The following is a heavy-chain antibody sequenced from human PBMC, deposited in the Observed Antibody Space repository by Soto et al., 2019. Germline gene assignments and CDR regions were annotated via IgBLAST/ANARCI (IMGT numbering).Heavy chain of an antibody. Sequence: EVQLLESGGGLVQPGGSLRLSCAASGFTFSSYAMSWVRQAPGKGLEWVSGISGSGGSTYYADSVKGRFTISRDNSKNTLYLQMNSLRAEDTAVYYCAKGDSYRPSYFDYWGQGTLVTVSS. J-gene: IGHJ4*02. CDR3: AKGDSYRPSYFDY. V-gene: IGHV3-23*01. D-gene: IGHD3-16*02. CDR1: GFTFSSYA. CDR2: ISGSGGST.